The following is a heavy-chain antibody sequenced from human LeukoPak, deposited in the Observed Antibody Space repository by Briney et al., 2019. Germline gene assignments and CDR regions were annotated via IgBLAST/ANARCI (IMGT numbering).Heavy chain of an antibody. CDR2: IYSGGST. J-gene: IGHJ4*02. CDR1: GFTVSSNY. CDR3: AKAYGSGSYSWANFGY. Sequence: GGSLRLSCAASGFTVSSNYMSWVRQAPGKGLEWVSVIYSGGSTYYADSVKGRFTISRDNSKNTLYLQMNSLRAEDTAVYYCAKAYGSGSYSWANFGYWGQGTLVTVSS. V-gene: IGHV3-53*05. D-gene: IGHD3-10*01.